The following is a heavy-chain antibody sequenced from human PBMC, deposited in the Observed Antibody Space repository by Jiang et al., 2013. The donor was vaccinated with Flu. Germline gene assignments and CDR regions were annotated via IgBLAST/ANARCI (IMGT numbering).Heavy chain of an antibody. CDR1: GFKFRRNW. V-gene: IGHV3-74*01. D-gene: IGHD5-18*01. Sequence: RLSCAASGFKFRRNWMHWVRQAPGKGLVWVSRIDSDGTTSYTDSVKGRFTISRDNAKNMLYLQMNSLRVEDTAVYYCARDIEYSQESWGQGTLVTVSS. CDR2: IDSDGTT. CDR3: ARDIEYSQES. J-gene: IGHJ5*02.